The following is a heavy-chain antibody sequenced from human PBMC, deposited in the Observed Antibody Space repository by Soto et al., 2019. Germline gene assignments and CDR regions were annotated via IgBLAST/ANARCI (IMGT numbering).Heavy chain of an antibody. CDR3: ARDIVVVPAANFDY. J-gene: IGHJ4*02. Sequence: EVQLLESGGGLVQPGGSLRLSCAASGFTFSSYAMSWVRQAPGKGLEWVSAISGSGGSTYYADSVKGRFTISRDNSKNPLELQMTSLRAEDTAVYDCARDIVVVPAANFDYWGQGTLVTVSS. D-gene: IGHD2-2*01. CDR1: GFTFSSYA. CDR2: ISGSGGST. V-gene: IGHV3-23*01.